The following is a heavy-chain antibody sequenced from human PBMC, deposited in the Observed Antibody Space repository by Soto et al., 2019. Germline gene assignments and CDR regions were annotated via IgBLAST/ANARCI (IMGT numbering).Heavy chain of an antibody. V-gene: IGHV5-51*01. D-gene: IGHD3-22*01. Sequence: GESLKISCKGSGYSFTTYWIGWVRQMPGKGLEWMGVIYPGDSDIRFSPSFQGQVTISADMSLSTAYLQWSSLRVSDTAVYYCARSALGYYDSSGYTPFDYWGQGTLVTVSS. J-gene: IGHJ4*02. CDR1: GYSFTTYW. CDR3: ARSALGYYDSSGYTPFDY. CDR2: IYPGDSDI.